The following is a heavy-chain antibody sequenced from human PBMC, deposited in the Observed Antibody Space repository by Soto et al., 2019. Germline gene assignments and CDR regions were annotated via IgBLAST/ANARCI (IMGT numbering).Heavy chain of an antibody. Sequence: GGSRRLSCAAAGFPIISYAMYWVRQAPGKGLEWVSAISDRGDTTHYADSVKGRFTISRDTSKNTLYLQLNTLRAEDTAVYYCAKDKPGTTPFDYWGQGTLVTVSS. J-gene: IGHJ4*02. D-gene: IGHD1-1*01. CDR1: GFPIISYA. V-gene: IGHV3-23*01. CDR3: AKDKPGTTPFDY. CDR2: ISDRGDTT.